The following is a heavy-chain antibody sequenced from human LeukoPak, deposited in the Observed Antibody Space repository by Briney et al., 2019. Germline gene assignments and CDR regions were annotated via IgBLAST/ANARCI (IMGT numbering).Heavy chain of an antibody. CDR3: ARGPPRRFGAQYRAFYY. CDR2: INHSGST. D-gene: IGHD3-10*01. J-gene: IGHJ4*02. V-gene: IGHV4-34*01. Sequence: SETLSLTCAVYGGSFSGYYWSWIRQPPGKGLEWIGEINHSGSTNYNPSLKSRVTISVDTSKNQFSLKLSSVTAADTAVYYCARGPPRRFGAQYRAFYYWGQGTLVTVSS. CDR1: GGSFSGYY.